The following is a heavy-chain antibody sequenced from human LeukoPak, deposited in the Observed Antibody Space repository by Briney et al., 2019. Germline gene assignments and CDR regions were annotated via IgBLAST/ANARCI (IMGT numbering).Heavy chain of an antibody. CDR1: GFTFSSYA. CDR2: VSGRGDST. Sequence: GGSLRLSCAASGFTFSSYAISWVRQAPGKGLEWVSAVSGRGDSTYYADSVKGRFTISRDNSKNTLYLQMNSLRAEDTAVYYCARGLPKAVFGVVIEDWGQGTLVTVSS. D-gene: IGHD3-3*01. CDR3: ARGLPKAVFGVVIED. V-gene: IGHV3-23*01. J-gene: IGHJ1*01.